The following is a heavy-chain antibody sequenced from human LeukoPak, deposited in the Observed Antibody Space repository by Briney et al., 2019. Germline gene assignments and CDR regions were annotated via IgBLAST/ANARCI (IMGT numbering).Heavy chain of an antibody. D-gene: IGHD5-18*01. CDR3: ARSGYSYGHADFDY. CDR2: ISYDGSNK. CDR1: EFSVGSNY. V-gene: IGHV3-30*03. J-gene: IGHJ4*02. Sequence: GSLRLSCAASEFSVGSNYMTWVRQAPGKGLEWVAVISYDGSNKYYADSVKGRFTISRDNSKNTLYLQMNSLRAEDTAVYYCARSGYSYGHADFDYWGQGTLVTVSS.